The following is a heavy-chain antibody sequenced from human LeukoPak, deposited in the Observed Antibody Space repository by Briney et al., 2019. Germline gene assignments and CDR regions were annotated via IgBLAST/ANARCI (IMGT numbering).Heavy chain of an antibody. CDR3: AKMQGYFDY. CDR2: ITSSGETT. CDR1: GSIPFNSYS. Sequence: GGSLRLSCAASGSIPFNSYSMSWVRPAPGKGLEWVSAITSSGETTYYADSVKGRFTISRDNSKNMVYLQMNGLRAEDAATYYCAKMQGYFDYRGQGSLVTVSS. J-gene: IGHJ4*02. V-gene: IGHV3-23*01.